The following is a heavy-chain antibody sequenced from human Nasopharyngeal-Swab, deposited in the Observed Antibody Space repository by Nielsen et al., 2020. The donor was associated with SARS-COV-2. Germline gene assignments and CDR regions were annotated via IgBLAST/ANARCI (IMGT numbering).Heavy chain of an antibody. D-gene: IGHD5-24*01. Sequence: VKVSCKASGYTFTSYGISWVRQAPGQGLEWMGWISAYNGNTNYAQKLQGRVTMTTDTSTSTAYMELRSLRSDDTAVYYCAREMADYYYYGMDVWGQGATVTVSS. CDR3: AREMADYYYYGMDV. CDR1: GYTFTSYG. V-gene: IGHV1-18*01. J-gene: IGHJ6*02. CDR2: ISAYNGNT.